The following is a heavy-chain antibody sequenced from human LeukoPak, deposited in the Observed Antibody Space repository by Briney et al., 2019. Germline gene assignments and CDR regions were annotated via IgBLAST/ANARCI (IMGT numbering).Heavy chain of an antibody. V-gene: IGHV4-61*01. J-gene: IGHJ1*01. Sequence: PSETLSLTCTVSGGSVSSGSYYWSWIRQPPGKGLEWIGYIYYSGSTNYNPSLKSRVTISVDTSKNQFSLKLSSVTAADTAVYYCARDSPVRHWGQGTLVTVSS. CDR3: ARDSPVRH. CDR2: IYYSGST. CDR1: GGSVSSGSYY.